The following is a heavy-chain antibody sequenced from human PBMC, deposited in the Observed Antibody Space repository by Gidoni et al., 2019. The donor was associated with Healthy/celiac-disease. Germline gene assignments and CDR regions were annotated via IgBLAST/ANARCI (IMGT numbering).Heavy chain of an antibody. V-gene: IGHV5-51*03. CDR1: GYRFTSYW. D-gene: IGHD6-19*01. J-gene: IGHJ4*02. CDR3: ARRIAGAGTGYWFDF. Sequence: EVQLVKSGAGVKTPGASLKLSCKGSGYRFTSYWIGWVRHMPGKGLEGMGIIYPGDSDTRYSPSFQGQVTISADKSIGTAYLQWSSLKASDTAMYYCARRIAGAGTGYWFDFWGQGTLVTVSS. CDR2: IYPGDSDT.